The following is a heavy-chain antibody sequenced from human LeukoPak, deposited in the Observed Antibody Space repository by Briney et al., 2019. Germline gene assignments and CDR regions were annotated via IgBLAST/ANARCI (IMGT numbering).Heavy chain of an antibody. CDR3: ARRKFYSTYDPFDS. D-gene: IGHD5-12*01. J-gene: IGHJ4*02. V-gene: IGHV3-7*01. Sequence: GGSLRLSCAASGLTFISYWMSWVRQAPRKGPEWVANINQGGSDKYYVGSVKGRFTVSRDNAKNSLYLQMNSLRAEDTAVYYCARRKFYSTYDPFDSWGQGTLVTVSS. CDR1: GLTFISYW. CDR2: INQGGSDK.